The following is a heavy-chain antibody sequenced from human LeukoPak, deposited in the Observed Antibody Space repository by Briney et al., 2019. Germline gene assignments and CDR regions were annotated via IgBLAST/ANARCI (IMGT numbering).Heavy chain of an antibody. CDR1: GFTFSSYG. CDR3: ARDPTTVSFDY. J-gene: IGHJ4*02. D-gene: IGHD1-1*01. V-gene: IGHV3-30*03. CDR2: ISYDGSNK. Sequence: QPGRSLRPSCAASGFTFSSYGMHWVRQAPGKGLEWVAVISYDGSNKYYADSVKGRFTISRDNSKNTLYLQMNSLRAEDTAVYYCARDPTTVSFDYWGQGTLVTVSS.